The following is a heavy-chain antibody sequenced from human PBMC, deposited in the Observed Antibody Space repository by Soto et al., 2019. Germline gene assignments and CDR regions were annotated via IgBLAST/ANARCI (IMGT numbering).Heavy chain of an antibody. D-gene: IGHD6-13*01. V-gene: IGHV5-51*01. CDR2: VHPGKSDT. CDR1: GYSFGNQW. J-gene: IGHJ4*02. Sequence: GESLKISCKGSGYSFGNQWIAWVRQRPGKGLEWMGIVHPGKSDTRYSPSFQGQVTISADNSISTAYLQWRSLQASDSATYYCARKIAETGTGFDYWGQGALVTVS. CDR3: ARKIAETGTGFDY.